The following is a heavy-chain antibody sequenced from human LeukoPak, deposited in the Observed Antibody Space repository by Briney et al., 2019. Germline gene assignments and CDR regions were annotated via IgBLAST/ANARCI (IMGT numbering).Heavy chain of an antibody. CDR1: GFTFSSYC. CDR2: IWYDGSNK. D-gene: IGHD3-10*01. Sequence: GGSLRLSCAASGFTFSSYCMRWVRQAPGKGLEWVAVIWYDGSNKYYADSVKGRFTISRDNSKNTLYLQMNSLRAEDTAVYYCARDVLRGFVDYWGQGTLVTVSS. V-gene: IGHV3-33*01. J-gene: IGHJ4*02. CDR3: ARDVLRGFVDY.